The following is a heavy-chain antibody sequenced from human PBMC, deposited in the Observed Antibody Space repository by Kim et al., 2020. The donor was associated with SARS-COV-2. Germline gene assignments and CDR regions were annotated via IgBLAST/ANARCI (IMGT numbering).Heavy chain of an antibody. CDR1: GFTFSGSA. Sequence: GGSLRLSCAASGFTFSGSAMHWVRQASGKGLEWVGRIRSKANSYATAYAASVKGRFTISRDDSKNTAYLQMNSLKTEDTAVYYCTRLGSSWYFAGMDVWGQGTTVTVSS. D-gene: IGHD6-13*01. CDR3: TRLGSSWYFAGMDV. CDR2: IRSKANSYAT. J-gene: IGHJ6*02. V-gene: IGHV3-73*01.